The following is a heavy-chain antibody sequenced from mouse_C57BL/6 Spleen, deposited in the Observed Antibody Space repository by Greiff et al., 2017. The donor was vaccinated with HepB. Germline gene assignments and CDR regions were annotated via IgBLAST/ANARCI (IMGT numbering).Heavy chain of an antibody. J-gene: IGHJ3*01. Sequence: EVNVVESGGGLVKPGGSLKLSCAASGFTFSDYGMHWVRQAPEKGLEWVAYISSGSSTIDYADKVKGRFTITRDNAKNTLFLQMTSLRSEDTAMYYCARRDGYGFAYWGQGTLVTVSA. D-gene: IGHD2-3*01. CDR3: ARRDGYGFAY. CDR2: ISSGSSTI. V-gene: IGHV5-17*01. CDR1: GFTFSDYG.